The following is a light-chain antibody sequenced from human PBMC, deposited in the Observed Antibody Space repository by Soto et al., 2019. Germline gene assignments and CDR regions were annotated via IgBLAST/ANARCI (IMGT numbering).Light chain of an antibody. CDR1: SSNIGSNY. CDR3: AAWDDSLSGVV. Sequence: QSVLTQPPSASGTPGQRVTISCSGSSSNIGSNYVFWYQPLPGTAPKLLIYRNNQRPSGVPDRFSGSKSGTSASLAISGLRSEDENDYYCAAWDDSLSGVVFGGGTKVTVL. V-gene: IGLV1-47*01. CDR2: RNN. J-gene: IGLJ2*01.